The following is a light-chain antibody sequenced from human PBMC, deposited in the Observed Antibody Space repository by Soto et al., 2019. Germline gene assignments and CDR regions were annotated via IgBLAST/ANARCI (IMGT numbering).Light chain of an antibody. V-gene: IGKV2-28*01. Sequence: DIVMTQSPLSLPVTPGGPASISCRSSQSLLQSNGYSYVDWYLQKPGQSPQLLIFLGSNRASGVPDRFSGSRSGTDFTLKISSVEAEDVGTYYCMQALQTPYTFGQGTKLEIK. CDR2: LGS. CDR3: MQALQTPYT. CDR1: QSLLQSNGYSY. J-gene: IGKJ2*01.